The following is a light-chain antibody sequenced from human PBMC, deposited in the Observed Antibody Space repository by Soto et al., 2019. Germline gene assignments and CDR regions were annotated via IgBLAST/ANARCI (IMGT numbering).Light chain of an antibody. CDR2: GNN. CDR3: QSYDSSLNGVV. Sequence: QSVLTQPPSVSGAPGQRVTISCTGSSSNIGAGYDVHWYQQLPGTAPKLLLYGNNNRPSGVPDRFSGSKSGTSASLAITGLQAEDEADYYCQSYDSSLNGVVFGGGTKLTVL. CDR1: SSNIGAGYD. J-gene: IGLJ2*01. V-gene: IGLV1-40*01.